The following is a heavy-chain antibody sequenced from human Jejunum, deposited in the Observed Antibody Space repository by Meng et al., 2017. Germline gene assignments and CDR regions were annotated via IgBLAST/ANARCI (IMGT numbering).Heavy chain of an antibody. Sequence: KVSCQGSGYRFSNYWIGWVRQMPGKGLEWMGIIYPGDSDCRYSPSFQGQITISADKSINTAYLQWSSLRDSDTAMYYGARLGVSYSSTAHFDYWGQGTLVTVSS. CDR3: ARLGVSYSSTAHFDY. CDR1: GYRFSNYW. V-gene: IGHV5-51*01. CDR2: IYPGDSDC. J-gene: IGHJ4*02. D-gene: IGHD6-19*01.